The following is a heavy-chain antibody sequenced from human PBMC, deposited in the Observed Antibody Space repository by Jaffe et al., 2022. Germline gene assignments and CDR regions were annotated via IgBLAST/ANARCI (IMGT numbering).Heavy chain of an antibody. CDR2: IFSNDEK. CDR3: ARSLRYNWNDVGNGIDY. Sequence: QVTLKESGPVLVKPTETLTLTCTVSGFSLSNARMGVSWIRQPPGKALEWLAHIFSNDEKSYSTSLKSRLTISKDTSKSQVVLTMTNMDPVDTATYYCARSLRYNWNDVGNGIDYWGQGTLVTVSS. V-gene: IGHV2-26*01. D-gene: IGHD1-1*01. J-gene: IGHJ4*02. CDR1: GFSLSNARMG.